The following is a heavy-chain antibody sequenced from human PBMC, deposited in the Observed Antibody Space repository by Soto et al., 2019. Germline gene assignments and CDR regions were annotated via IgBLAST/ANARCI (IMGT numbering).Heavy chain of an antibody. CDR1: GGTFSSYA. CDR2: IIPIFGTA. J-gene: IGHJ6*02. D-gene: IGHD3-9*01. CDR3: ARLLGVLTGPSYYYYGMDV. Sequence: QVQLVQSGAEVKKPGSSVKVSCKASGGTFSSYAISWVRQAPGQGLEWMGGIIPIFGTANYAQKFQGRVTITADEYTSTAYMELSSLRSEDTAVYYCARLLGVLTGPSYYYYGMDVWGQGTTVTVSS. V-gene: IGHV1-69*01.